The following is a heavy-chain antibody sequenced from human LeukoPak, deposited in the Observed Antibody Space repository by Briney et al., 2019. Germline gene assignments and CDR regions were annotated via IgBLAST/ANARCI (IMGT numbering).Heavy chain of an antibody. CDR3: ARDRRYYYDNRAYDAFDI. Sequence: SQTLSLTCAISGDSVSSDSAAWNWIRQSPSRGLEWLGRTYYRSKWYNDYALSVKGRITINPDTSKNQFSLQLNSVTPGDTAVYYCARDRRYYYDNRAYDAFDIWGQGTMVTASS. V-gene: IGHV6-1*01. J-gene: IGHJ3*02. D-gene: IGHD3-22*01. CDR2: TYYRSKWYN. CDR1: GDSVSSDSAA.